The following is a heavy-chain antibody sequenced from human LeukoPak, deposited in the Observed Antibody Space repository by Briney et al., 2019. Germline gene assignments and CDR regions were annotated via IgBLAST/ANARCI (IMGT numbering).Heavy chain of an antibody. CDR2: VSYDGTDK. D-gene: IGHD3-9*01. CDR3: ARDSWDILTGYYSHYLDY. CDR1: GFTFSSST. J-gene: IGHJ4*02. Sequence: GGSLRLSCAATGFTFSSSTMHWVSLAPGKGLEGVAIVSYDGTDKHYADSVKGRFTISRDNSKNMIYLQMNSLRVEDTAVYYCARDSWDILTGYYSHYLDYWGQGTLVTVSS. V-gene: IGHV3-30*04.